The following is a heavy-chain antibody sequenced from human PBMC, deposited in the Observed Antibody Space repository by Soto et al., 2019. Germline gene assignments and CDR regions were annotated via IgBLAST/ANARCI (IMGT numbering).Heavy chain of an antibody. J-gene: IGHJ5*02. CDR1: GFTFSSYS. V-gene: IGHV3-23*01. D-gene: IGHD3-10*01. Sequence: EVQLTESGGGLVQPGGSLRLSCAASGFTFSSYSMTWVRQAPGKGLEWVSGISDSGGNTWYADSVKGRFTISRDNSKNTLLLQMNSLRAEDTAVYFCSKWSGFGDAWGQGTLVTVSS. CDR2: ISDSGGNT. CDR3: SKWSGFGDA.